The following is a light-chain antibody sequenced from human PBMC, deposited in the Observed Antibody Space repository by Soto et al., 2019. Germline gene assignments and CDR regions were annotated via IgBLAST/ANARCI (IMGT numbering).Light chain of an antibody. J-gene: IGKJ2*01. V-gene: IGKV3-20*01. Sequence: ENVLTQSPGTLSLSPGERATLSCRTSQSVSSSYLAWYQQKPGQAPRLLIYGASSRATGIPDRFSAEGSGTDFTLTISRLEPEDFAVYYCQQYGTSPQTFGQGTKLEIK. CDR1: QSVSSSY. CDR2: GAS. CDR3: QQYGTSPQT.